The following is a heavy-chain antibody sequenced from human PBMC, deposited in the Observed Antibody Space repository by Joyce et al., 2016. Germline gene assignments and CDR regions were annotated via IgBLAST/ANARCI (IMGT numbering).Heavy chain of an antibody. CDR2: IYHRGTT. J-gene: IGHJ4*02. D-gene: IGHD3-10*01. CDR1: GDSFTTGGYA. CDR3: ARAPRGPGYFDS. Sequence: QLLLQESGPGLVKTSQTLSLTCAVSGDSFTTGGYAWNWIRQPPGKGLAWIGDIYHRGTTHFTPSLQSRVTISLDRSKSQFSLKLSAVTAADTAVYYCARAPRGPGYFDSWGQGTLVTVSS. V-gene: IGHV4-30-2*01.